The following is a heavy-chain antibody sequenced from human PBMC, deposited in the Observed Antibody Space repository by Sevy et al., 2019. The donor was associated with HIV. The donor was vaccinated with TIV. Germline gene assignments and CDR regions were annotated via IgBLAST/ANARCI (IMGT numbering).Heavy chain of an antibody. CDR2: ISSGSSYI. D-gene: IGHD3-10*01. V-gene: IGHV3-21*06. CDR3: ARGRDYYGSGTYDY. J-gene: IGHJ4*02. Sequence: GGSLRLSCAASQFTFRDYTMNWVRQTPGKGLEWISYISSGSSYIRYADSVKGRFTISRDNAENPLYLQMNRLRAEDTGVYFCARGRDYYGSGTYDYWGQGTLVTVSS. CDR1: QFTFRDYT.